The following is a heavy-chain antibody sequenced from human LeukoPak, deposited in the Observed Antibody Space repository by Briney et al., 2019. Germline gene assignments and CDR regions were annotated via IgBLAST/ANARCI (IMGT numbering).Heavy chain of an antibody. CDR3: ARGVYGSEKGGLDY. CDR1: GGTFSSYA. J-gene: IGHJ4*02. Sequence: GASVKVSCKASGGTFSSYAISWVRQAPGQGLEWMGGIIPIFGTANYAQKFQGRVTITADESTSTAYMELSSLRSEDTAVYYCARGVYGSEKGGLDYWGQGTLVTVSS. V-gene: IGHV1-69*13. CDR2: IIPIFGTA. D-gene: IGHD3-10*01.